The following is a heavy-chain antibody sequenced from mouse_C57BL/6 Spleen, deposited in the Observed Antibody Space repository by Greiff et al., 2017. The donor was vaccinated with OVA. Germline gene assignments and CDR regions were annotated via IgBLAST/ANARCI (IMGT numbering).Heavy chain of an antibody. CDR2: IYPGDGDT. V-gene: IGHV1-82*01. J-gene: IGHJ3*01. D-gene: IGHD4-1*01. CDR1: GYAFSSSW. CDR3: ARERTGTAWFAY. Sequence: VQLKESGPELVKPGASVKISCKASGYAFSSSWMNWVKQRPGKGLEWIGRIYPGDGDTNYNGKFKGKATLTADKSSSTAYMQLSSLTSEDSAVYFCARERTGTAWFAYWGQGTLVTVSA.